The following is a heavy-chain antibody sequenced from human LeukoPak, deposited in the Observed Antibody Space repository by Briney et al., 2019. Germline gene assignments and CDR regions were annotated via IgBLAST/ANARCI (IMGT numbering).Heavy chain of an antibody. CDR3: VQCGGDCYTSSH. CDR1: GYSFTSYW. V-gene: IGHV5-51*01. J-gene: IGHJ4*02. D-gene: IGHD2-21*02. Sequence: GESLKISCESSGYSFTSYWIGWVRQMSGKGLEWMGIIYPGDSNTRYSPSFQGQVTISADKSISTAYLQWSSLKASDSAMYYCVQCGGDCYTSSHWGQGTLVTVSS. CDR2: IYPGDSNT.